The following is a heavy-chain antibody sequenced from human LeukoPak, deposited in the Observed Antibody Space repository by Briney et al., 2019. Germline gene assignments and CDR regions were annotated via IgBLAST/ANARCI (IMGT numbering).Heavy chain of an antibody. CDR1: GGSFSGYY. V-gene: IGHV4-34*01. J-gene: IGHJ3*02. CDR3: YSWNDAFDI. Sequence: SETLSLTCAVYGGSFSGYYWSWIRQPPGKGLEWIGEINHSGSTNYNPSLKSRVTISVDTSKNQFSLKLSSMTAADTAVYYCYSWNDAFDIWGQGTMVTVSS. D-gene: IGHD1-1*01. CDR2: INHSGST.